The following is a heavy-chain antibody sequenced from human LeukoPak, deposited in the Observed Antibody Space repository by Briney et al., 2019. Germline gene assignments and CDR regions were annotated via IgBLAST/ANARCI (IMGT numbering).Heavy chain of an antibody. Sequence: ASVKVSCKASGYTFNGYYMHWVRQAPGQGLEWMGWINPNSGGTNYAQKFQGRVTMTRDTSISTAYMELSRLRSDDTAVYYCARAGTLGDYYYYYMDVWGKGTTVTVSS. CDR1: GYTFNGYY. D-gene: IGHD3-16*01. CDR2: INPNSGGT. V-gene: IGHV1-2*02. CDR3: ARAGTLGDYYYYYMDV. J-gene: IGHJ6*03.